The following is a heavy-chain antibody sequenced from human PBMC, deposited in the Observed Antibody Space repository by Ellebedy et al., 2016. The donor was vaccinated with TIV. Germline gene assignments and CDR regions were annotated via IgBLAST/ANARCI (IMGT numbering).Heavy chain of an antibody. CDR1: GFTFSSYA. J-gene: IGHJ4*02. D-gene: IGHD1/OR15-1a*01. Sequence: GESLKISCAASGFTFSSYAMSWVRQAPGKGLEWVSAISAGGTGTYYADSVTGRFTISRDNSKNTLYVQMNSLRAEDAAVYNCAIHGAGRKDLIDWHRQENWDLDYWGLGTLVTVSS. V-gene: IGHV3-23*01. CDR3: AIHGAGRKDLIDWHRQENWDLDY. CDR2: ISAGGTGT.